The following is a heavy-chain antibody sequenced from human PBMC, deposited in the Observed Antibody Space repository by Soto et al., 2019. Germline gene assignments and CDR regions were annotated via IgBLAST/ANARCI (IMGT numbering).Heavy chain of an antibody. V-gene: IGHV4-59*01. J-gene: IGHJ4*02. CDR1: GGSMISYY. CDR3: ARGKRQLAGGEFFDY. D-gene: IGHD6-13*01. Sequence: QVQLQESGPGLVKPSETLSLSCTVSGGSMISYYWTWIRQPPGKGLEWIGYIHYSGSILYNPSLNNRFTISIITSQIQFSLNLNSVTAEDTAVYYCARGKRQLAGGEFFDYWGQGALVTVSS. CDR2: IHYSGSI.